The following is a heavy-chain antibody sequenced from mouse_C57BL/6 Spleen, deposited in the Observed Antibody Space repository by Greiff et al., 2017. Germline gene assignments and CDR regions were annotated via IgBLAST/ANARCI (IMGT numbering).Heavy chain of an antibody. D-gene: IGHD2-5*01. CDR3: ARSYYSNLREAMDY. J-gene: IGHJ4*01. CDR1: GYTFTSYW. Sequence: QVQLKESGAELAKPGASVKLSCKASGYTFTSYWMHWVNQRPGQGLEWIGYINPSSGYTKYNQKFKDKATLTADKSSSTAYMQLSSLTYEDSAVYYCARSYYSNLREAMDYWGQGTSVTVSS. CDR2: INPSSGYT. V-gene: IGHV1-7*01.